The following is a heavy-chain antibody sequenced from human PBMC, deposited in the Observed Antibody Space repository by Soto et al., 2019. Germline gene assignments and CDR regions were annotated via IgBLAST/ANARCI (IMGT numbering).Heavy chain of an antibody. CDR1: GYTFTSYG. D-gene: IGHD3-3*01. V-gene: IGHV1-18*04. Sequence: GPSVKVSCTASGYTFTSYGISWVRQAPGQGLEWMGWISAYNGNTNYAQKLQGRVTMTTDTSTSTAYMELRSLRSDDTAVYYCARSAIFGVVNAYYFDYWGQGTLVTVSS. J-gene: IGHJ4*02. CDR3: ARSAIFGVVNAYYFDY. CDR2: ISAYNGNT.